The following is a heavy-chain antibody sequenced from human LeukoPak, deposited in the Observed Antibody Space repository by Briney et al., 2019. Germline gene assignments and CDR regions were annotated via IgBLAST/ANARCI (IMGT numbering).Heavy chain of an antibody. CDR1: GFSLSTSGMR. Sequence: SGPTLVNPTQTLTLTCTFSGFSLSTSGMRVSWIRQPPGKALEWLARIDWDDDKFYSTSLKTRLTIPKDTSKNQVVLTMTNMDPVDTATYYCARTNYGDYRNWFDPWGQGTLVTVSS. J-gene: IGHJ5*02. CDR3: ARTNYGDYRNWFDP. V-gene: IGHV2-70*04. D-gene: IGHD4-17*01. CDR2: IDWDDDK.